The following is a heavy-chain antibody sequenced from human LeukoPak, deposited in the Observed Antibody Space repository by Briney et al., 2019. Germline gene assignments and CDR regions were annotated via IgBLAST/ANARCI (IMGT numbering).Heavy chain of an antibody. D-gene: IGHD6-19*01. CDR2: ISGYGGDT. V-gene: IGHV3-23*01. CDR1: GGSFSGYY. CDR3: AKVASNSGKGGAFDI. Sequence: ETLSLTCAVYGGSFSGYYWSWIRQPPGKGLEWVSSISGYGGDTYYTDSVKGRFTVSRDNSKNTLYLQMNSLRAENTAIYYCAKVASNSGKGGAFDIWGQGTMVTVSS. J-gene: IGHJ3*02.